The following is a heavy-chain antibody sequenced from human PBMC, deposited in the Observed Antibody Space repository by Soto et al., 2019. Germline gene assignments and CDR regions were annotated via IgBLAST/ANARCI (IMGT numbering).Heavy chain of an antibody. CDR1: GDSVSSSTFY. V-gene: IGHV4-39*01. CDR3: ASGLGWFDP. Sequence: AETLSLTCTVSGDSVSSSTFYCGWIRQPPGKGLEWIGSLHYSESTYYNPSFKSRVTISVDTSKNQFSLKLKSVTAADTAVYYCASGLGWFDPWGHGTLVTVSS. J-gene: IGHJ5*02. CDR2: LHYSEST.